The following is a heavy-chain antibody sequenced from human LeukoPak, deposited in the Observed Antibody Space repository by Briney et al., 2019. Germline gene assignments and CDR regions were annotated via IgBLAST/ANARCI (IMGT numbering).Heavy chain of an antibody. CDR1: GFTFSSYW. CDR3: ARGRGGYGYN. CDR2: INSDGSST. D-gene: IGHD5-18*01. Sequence: GGSLRLSCAASGFTFSSYWMHWVRHAPGEGLVWVSRINSDGSSTSYADSVKGRFTISRDNAKNTLYLQMNSLRAEDTAVYYCARGRGGYGYNWGQGTLVTVSS. V-gene: IGHV3-74*01. J-gene: IGHJ4*02.